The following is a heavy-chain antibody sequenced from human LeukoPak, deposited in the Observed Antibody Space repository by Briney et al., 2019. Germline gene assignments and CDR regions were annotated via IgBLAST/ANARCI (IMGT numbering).Heavy chain of an antibody. CDR1: GFNFYDYY. V-gene: IGHV3-11*04. CDR3: ARLSPYYDMDV. J-gene: IGHJ6*03. CDR2: ISNTGRSR. Sequence: GGSLRLSCAASGFNFYDYYLTWIRQSPGKGLEWVSFISNTGRSRYFADSVKGRFTVSRDNTRNSLYLQLNSLRAEDMGVYYCARLSPYYDMDVWGKGTTVTVSS.